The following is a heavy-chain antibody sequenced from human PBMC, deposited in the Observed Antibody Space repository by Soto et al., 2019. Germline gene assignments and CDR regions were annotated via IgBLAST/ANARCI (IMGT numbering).Heavy chain of an antibody. V-gene: IGHV3-30-3*01. J-gene: IGHJ6*01. D-gene: IGHD2-8*01. CDR3: ARGGRYCTKGLCSFYGLDV. CDR1: GFTFSSYA. Sequence: GGSLRLSCAASGFTFSSYAMHWVRQAPGKGLEWVAVISYDGSNKYYADSVKGRFTISRDNSKNTLYLQMNSLRAEDTAVYYSARGGRYCTKGLCSFYGLDVWGQGTTVTVSS. CDR2: ISYDGSNK.